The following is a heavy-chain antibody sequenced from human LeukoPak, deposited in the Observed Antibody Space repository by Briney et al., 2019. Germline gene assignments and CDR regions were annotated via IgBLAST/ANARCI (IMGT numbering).Heavy chain of an antibody. Sequence: GESLKISCRASGYSFTTYWIGWVRQMPGKGLEWMGVIFPADSDTRYSPSFQGQVTISADKSISTAYLQWSSLKASDTAMYYCASVYSSTSWDYWGQGTLVTVSS. J-gene: IGHJ4*02. D-gene: IGHD6-13*01. CDR1: GYSFTTYW. CDR2: IFPADSDT. CDR3: ASVYSSTSWDY. V-gene: IGHV5-51*01.